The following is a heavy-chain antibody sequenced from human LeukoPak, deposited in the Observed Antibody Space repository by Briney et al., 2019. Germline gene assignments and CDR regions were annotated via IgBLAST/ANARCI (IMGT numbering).Heavy chain of an antibody. J-gene: IGHJ3*02. CDR3: ARKRYCSSTSCRYLDAFDI. CDR2: IYHSGST. Sequence: SETLSLTCTVSGGSISSGGYYWSWIRQPPGKGLEWIGYIYHSGSTYYNPSLKSRVTISVDRSKNQFSLKLSSVTAADTAVYHCARKRYCSSTSCRYLDAFDIWGQGTMVTVSS. CDR1: GGSISSGGYY. D-gene: IGHD2-2*01. V-gene: IGHV4-30-2*01.